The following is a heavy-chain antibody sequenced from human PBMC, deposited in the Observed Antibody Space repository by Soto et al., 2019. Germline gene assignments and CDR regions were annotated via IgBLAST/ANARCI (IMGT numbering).Heavy chain of an antibody. D-gene: IGHD6-19*01. Sequence: GGSLRLSCAASGFTFSSYWMHWVRQAPGKGLVWVSRIDTYGSATKYADSVRGRFTISRDNAKNTMSLQMNSLRAEDTAVYYCARVLKSSGWDNDVFDIWGQGTMVTVS. CDR1: GFTFSSYW. CDR3: ARVLKSSGWDNDVFDI. J-gene: IGHJ3*02. CDR2: IDTYGSAT. V-gene: IGHV3-74*03.